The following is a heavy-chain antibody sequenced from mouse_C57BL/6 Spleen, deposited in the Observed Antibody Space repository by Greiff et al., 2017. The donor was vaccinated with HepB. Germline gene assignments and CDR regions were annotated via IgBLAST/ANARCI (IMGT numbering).Heavy chain of an antibody. CDR3: ASQADYDGASWFAY. D-gene: IGHD2-4*01. CDR1: GFTFSSYG. Sequence: EVQLVESGGDLVKPGGSLKLSCAASGFTFSSYGMSWVRQTPDKRLEWVATISSGGSSTYYPDSVKGRFTISRDNAKNTLYLQMSSLKSEDTAMYYCASQADYDGASWFAYWGQGTLVTVSA. J-gene: IGHJ3*01. V-gene: IGHV5-6*01. CDR2: ISSGGSST.